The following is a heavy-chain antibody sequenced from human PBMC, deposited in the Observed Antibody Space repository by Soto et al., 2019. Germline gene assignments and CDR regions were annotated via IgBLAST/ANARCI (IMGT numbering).Heavy chain of an antibody. CDR3: ARDRQYYYDSSGRWFDP. CDR1: GGTLSSYA. CDR2: VIPISGTT. D-gene: IGHD3-22*01. V-gene: IGHV1-69*01. J-gene: IGHJ5*02. Sequence: QVQLVQSGAEVKKPGSSVKVSCKASGGTLSSYAIIWVRQATGQGLEWMGGVIPISGTTNYAQKFQDRVTIMADESTGTAYMELSSLRSDDTAVYYCARDRQYYYDSSGRWFDPWGQGTLVTVSS.